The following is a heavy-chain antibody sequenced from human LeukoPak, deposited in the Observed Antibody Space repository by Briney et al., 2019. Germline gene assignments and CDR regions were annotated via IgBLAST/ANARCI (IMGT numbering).Heavy chain of an antibody. J-gene: IGHJ4*02. V-gene: IGHV3-30*18. Sequence: GGSLRLSCAASGFTFSSYGMHWVRQAPGKGLEWVAVISYDGSNKYYADSVKGRFTISRDNSKNTLYLQMNSLRAEDTAVCYCAKDVTGEGYCSGGSCYGGFFDYWGQGTLVTVSS. D-gene: IGHD2-15*01. CDR1: GFTFSSYG. CDR2: ISYDGSNK. CDR3: AKDVTGEGYCSGGSCYGGFFDY.